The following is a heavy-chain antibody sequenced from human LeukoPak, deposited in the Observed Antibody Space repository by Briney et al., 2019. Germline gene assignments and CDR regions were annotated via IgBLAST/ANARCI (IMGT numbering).Heavy chain of an antibody. V-gene: IGHV3-30-3*01. CDR2: ISYDGSHK. D-gene: IGHD3-3*01. J-gene: IGHJ4*02. CDR3: ARDFDHRFLEWYGNFDY. CDR1: GFTFSSYA. Sequence: GGSLRLSCAASGFTFSSYAMHWVRQAPGKGLEWVAVISYDGSHKYYADSVKGRFTISRDNSKHTLYLQMTRLRAEDTAVYYCARDFDHRFLEWYGNFDYWGQGTLVTVSS.